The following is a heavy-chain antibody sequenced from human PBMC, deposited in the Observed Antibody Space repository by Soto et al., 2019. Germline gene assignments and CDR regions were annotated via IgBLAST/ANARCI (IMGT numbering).Heavy chain of an antibody. CDR2: ISPFNGNR. V-gene: IGHV1-18*01. Sequence: QVQLVQSGAAVKKPGASMKVSCKASGYMFTSYRITWVRQAPGEGLEWMGWISPFNGNRNYAQKFQGRVIMTTDTSTSTAYMELSSLRSDDTAMYFCARGVAQQLGYWGQGTLVTVSS. J-gene: IGHJ4*02. CDR3: ARGVAQQLGY. D-gene: IGHD6-13*01. CDR1: GYMFTSYR.